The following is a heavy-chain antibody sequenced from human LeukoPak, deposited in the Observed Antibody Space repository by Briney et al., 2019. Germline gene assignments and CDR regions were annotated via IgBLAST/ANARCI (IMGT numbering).Heavy chain of an antibody. CDR2: IYPGDSDI. Sequence: GESLKISCKGSGYSFSSYWIGWVRQMPGKGLEWMGIIYPGDSDIRYNPSFRSQVTISADKSISTAYLQCSLKASDTAMYYCARSGSLGAFDIWGQGTMVTVSS. D-gene: IGHD1-26*01. J-gene: IGHJ3*02. CDR3: ARSGSLGAFDI. CDR1: GYSFSSYW. V-gene: IGHV5-51*01.